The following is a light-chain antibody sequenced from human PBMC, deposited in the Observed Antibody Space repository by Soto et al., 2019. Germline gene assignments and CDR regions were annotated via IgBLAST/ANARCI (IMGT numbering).Light chain of an antibody. Sequence: QSVLTQPHSVSGAPGQRVTISCTGSSSNIGAGYDVHWYQQLPGTAPKLLIYGNSNRPSGVPDRFSGSKSGTAASLAITGLQAEDGADYYCQSYDSSLSGVVFGGGTKLTVL. CDR1: SSNIGAGYD. J-gene: IGLJ2*01. CDR2: GNS. V-gene: IGLV1-40*01. CDR3: QSYDSSLSGVV.